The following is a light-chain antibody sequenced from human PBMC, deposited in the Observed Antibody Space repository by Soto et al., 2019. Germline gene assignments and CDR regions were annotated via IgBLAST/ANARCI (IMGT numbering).Light chain of an antibody. V-gene: IGKV3-20*01. CDR1: QSVGSAY. J-gene: IGKJ1*01. CDR2: GAY. Sequence: EIVLTQSPGTLSLSPGERATLSCRASQSVGSAYVGWYQQKPGQAPRLLIFGAYRGATGIPDRFSCSGSGTNFTLTIHKVEPEDSAVYYCQHYGRSPSFGRGTKVEIK. CDR3: QHYGRSPS.